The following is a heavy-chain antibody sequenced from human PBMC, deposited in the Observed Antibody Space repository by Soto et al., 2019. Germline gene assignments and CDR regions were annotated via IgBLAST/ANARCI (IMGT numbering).Heavy chain of an antibody. V-gene: IGHV4-31*03. CDR2: IYYSGST. D-gene: IGHD5-12*01. CDR1: GGSISSGGYY. Sequence: SETLSLTCTVSGGSISSGGYYWSWIRQHPGKGLEWIGYIYYSGSTYYNPSLKSRVTISVDTSKNQFSLKLSSVTAADTAVYYCASSKRGYSGYDLSFDYWGQGTLVTVS. CDR3: ASSKRGYSGYDLSFDY. J-gene: IGHJ4*02.